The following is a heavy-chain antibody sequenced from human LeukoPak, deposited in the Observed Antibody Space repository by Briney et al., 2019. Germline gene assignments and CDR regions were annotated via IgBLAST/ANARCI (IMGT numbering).Heavy chain of an antibody. V-gene: IGHV1-3*03. CDR1: GYTFTSYA. CDR3: ARGAAQWLVFMDV. D-gene: IGHD6-19*01. J-gene: IGHJ6*03. CDR2: INAGNGNT. Sequence: EASVKVSCKASGYTFTSYAMHWVRQAPGQRLEWMGWINAGNGNTKYSQEFQGRVTITRDTSASTAYMELSSLRSEDMAVYYCARGAAQWLVFMDVWGKGTTVTVSS.